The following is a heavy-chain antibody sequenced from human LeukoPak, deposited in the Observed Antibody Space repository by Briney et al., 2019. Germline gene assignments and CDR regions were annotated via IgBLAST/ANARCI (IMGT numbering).Heavy chain of an antibody. V-gene: IGHV3-30-3*01. CDR3: AREFITMVRGVIITTYSFDY. Sequence: PGGSLRLSCAASGFTFSSYAMPWVRQAPGKGLEWVAVISYDGSNKYYADSVKGRFTISRDNSKNTLYLQMNSLRAEDTAVYYCAREFITMVRGVIITTYSFDYWGQGTLVTVSS. J-gene: IGHJ4*02. D-gene: IGHD3-10*01. CDR2: ISYDGSNK. CDR1: GFTFSSYA.